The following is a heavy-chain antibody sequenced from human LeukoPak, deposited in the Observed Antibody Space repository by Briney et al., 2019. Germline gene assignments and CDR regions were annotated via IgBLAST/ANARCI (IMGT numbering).Heavy chain of an antibody. J-gene: IGHJ4*02. D-gene: IGHD5-18*01. CDR1: GYTFTSYY. Sequence: ASVKVPCKASGYTFTSYYMHWVRQAPGQGLEWMGIINPSGGGTSYAQNFQGRVTMTRDTSTSTVSMELSSLKSEDTAVYYCARFHSSLHTAGDYWGQGTLVTVSS. CDR2: INPSGGGT. CDR3: ARFHSSLHTAGDY. V-gene: IGHV1-46*01.